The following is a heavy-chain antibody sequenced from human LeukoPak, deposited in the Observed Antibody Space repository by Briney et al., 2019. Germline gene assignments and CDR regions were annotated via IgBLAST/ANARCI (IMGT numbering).Heavy chain of an antibody. CDR1: GFTFSSYS. D-gene: IGHD6-19*01. V-gene: IGHV3-21*04. J-gene: IGHJ4*02. CDR3: ARDWRAVAGTAEGTDY. Sequence: GGSLRLSCAASGFTFSSYSMNWVRQAPGKGLEWVSSISSSSSYIYYADSVKGRFTISRDNAKNSLYLQMNSLRSDDTAVYYCARDWRAVAGTAEGTDYWGQGTLVTVSS. CDR2: ISSSSSYI.